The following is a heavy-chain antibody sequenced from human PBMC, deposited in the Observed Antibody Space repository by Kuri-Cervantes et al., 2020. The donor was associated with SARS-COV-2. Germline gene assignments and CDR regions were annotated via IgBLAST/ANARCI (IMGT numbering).Heavy chain of an antibody. V-gene: IGHV1-69*13. CDR3: AKSRYCSGGSCYPGWFDP. D-gene: IGHD2-15*01. Sequence: SVKVSCKASGGTFGSYAISWVRQAPGQGLEWMGRIIPIFGTANYAQKFQGRVTITADESTSTAYMELSSLRSEDTAVYYCAKSRYCSGGSCYPGWFDPWGQGTLVTVSS. J-gene: IGHJ5*02. CDR1: GGTFGSYA. CDR2: IIPIFGTA.